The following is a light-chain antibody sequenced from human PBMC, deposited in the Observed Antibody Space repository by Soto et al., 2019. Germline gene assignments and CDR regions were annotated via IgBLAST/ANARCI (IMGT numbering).Light chain of an antibody. J-gene: IGKJ3*01. CDR2: WAS. V-gene: IGKV4-1*01. CDR1: QNILYKSKNKNY. Sequence: DIVMTQSPDSLFMSLCERAAINCKSSQNILYKSKNKNYLAWYQQKPGQPPKLLIYWASTRESGIPDRFSGSGSGTDFTLTINGLQAEDVAVYFCQQYHTTPFTFGPGTKVDIK. CDR3: QQYHTTPFT.